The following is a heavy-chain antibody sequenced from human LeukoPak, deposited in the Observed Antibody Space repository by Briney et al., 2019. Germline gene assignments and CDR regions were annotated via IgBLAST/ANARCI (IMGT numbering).Heavy chain of an antibody. CDR3: AREHPAAIASDY. J-gene: IGHJ4*02. CDR1: GGSISSYY. Sequence: SETLSLTCTDSGGSISSYYWSWIRQPAGKALESIGRIHSTGSTNYNPSLKSRVAMSVDTSKNQFSLKLTSVTAADTAVYYCAREHPAAIASDYWGQGTLVIVSS. CDR2: IHSTGST. V-gene: IGHV4-4*07. D-gene: IGHD2-21*01.